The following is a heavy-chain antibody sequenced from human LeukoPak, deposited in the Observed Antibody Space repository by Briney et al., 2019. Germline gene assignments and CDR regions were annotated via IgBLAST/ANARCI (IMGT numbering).Heavy chain of an antibody. CDR2: IKQDGSEK. D-gene: IGHD5-12*01. CDR3: ARECIVATIKDY. CDR1: GFTFSGYG. J-gene: IGHJ4*02. V-gene: IGHV3-7*01. Sequence: PGGSLRLSCAASGFTFSGYGISGVGQPQGKGLGGVANIKQDGSEKYYVDSVKGRFTISRDNAKNSLYLQMNSLRAEDTAVYYCARECIVATIKDYWGQGTLVTVSS.